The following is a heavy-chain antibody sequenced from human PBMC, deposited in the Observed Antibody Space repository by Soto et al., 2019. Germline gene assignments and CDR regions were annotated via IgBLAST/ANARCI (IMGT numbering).Heavy chain of an antibody. Sequence: GGSLRLSCAASGFTFTGYTMNWVRRAPGKGLEWVSSISSSSTYIYYADSVKGRFTISRDNAKNSLYLQMNSLRAEDTAVYYCARDLAAATSYGMDVWGQGTTVTVSS. J-gene: IGHJ6*02. D-gene: IGHD6-13*01. CDR3: ARDLAAATSYGMDV. CDR2: ISSSSTYI. V-gene: IGHV3-21*01. CDR1: GFTFTGYT.